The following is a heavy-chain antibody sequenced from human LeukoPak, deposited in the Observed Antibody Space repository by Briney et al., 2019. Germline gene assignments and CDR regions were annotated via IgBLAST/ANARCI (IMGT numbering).Heavy chain of an antibody. D-gene: IGHD6-13*01. CDR2: IYYRGTT. J-gene: IGHJ4*02. CDR1: GGSISSYY. V-gene: IGHV4-59*12. CDR3: ARERYSSSVDY. Sequence: SETLSLTCTVSGGSISSYYWSWIRQPPGKGLEWVGQIYYRGTTNYNPSLKSRVTMSVDTSKNQFSLKLSSVTAADTAVYYCARERYSSSVDYWGQGTLVTVSS.